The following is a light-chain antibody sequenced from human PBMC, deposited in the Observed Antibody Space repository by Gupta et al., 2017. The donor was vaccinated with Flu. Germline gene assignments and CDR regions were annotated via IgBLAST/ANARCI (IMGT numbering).Light chain of an antibody. CDR1: QTIRTN. CDR2: AAS. J-gene: IGKJ4*02. Sequence: EIAMTQSPSTLSASAGETATITCRASQTIRTNLNWYQQKPGKAPRILIYAASTMRTGVPARFSGSGSGTEFTLTISSRQTKDFATFYCQQGYNWPLTFGGGTKVEIK. V-gene: IGKV1-39*01. CDR3: QQGYNWPLT.